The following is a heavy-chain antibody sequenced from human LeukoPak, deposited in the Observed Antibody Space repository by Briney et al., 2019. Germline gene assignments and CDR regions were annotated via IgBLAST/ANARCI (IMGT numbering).Heavy chain of an antibody. D-gene: IGHD4-17*01. J-gene: IGHJ5*02. CDR1: GFTLSSYA. CDR2: LSAGGGST. CDR3: ARDEYGDYGCDR. Sequence: GGSLRLSCAASGFTLSSYALSWVRQAPGKGLDWVSALSAGGGSTYYADSVKGRFTISRDNSKNTMYLQMNSLRAEDTAVYYCARDEYGDYGCDRWGQGTLVTVSS. V-gene: IGHV3-23*01.